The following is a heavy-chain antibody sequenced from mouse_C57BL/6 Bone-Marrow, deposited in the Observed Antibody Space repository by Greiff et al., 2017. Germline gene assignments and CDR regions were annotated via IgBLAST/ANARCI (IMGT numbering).Heavy chain of an antibody. V-gene: IGHV14-4*01. Sequence: EVKLQQSGAELVRPGASVKLSCTASGFTFKDDYIHWVKQRPEQGLEWIGWIDPEIGDTEYASKFKGKATITSDTSSNTAYLQLSSLTSEDTAVYYCSSFDGNYFDFWGQGTPLTVAS. CDR3: SSFDGNYFDF. CDR2: IDPEIGDT. J-gene: IGHJ2*01. CDR1: GFTFKDDY. D-gene: IGHD2-3*01.